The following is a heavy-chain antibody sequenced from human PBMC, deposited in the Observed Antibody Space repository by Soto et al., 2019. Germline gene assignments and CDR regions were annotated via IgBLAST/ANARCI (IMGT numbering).Heavy chain of an antibody. V-gene: IGHV4-59*12. Sequence: SETLSLTCTVSGGSSSSYYWSWIRQPPGKGLEWIGYIYYSGSTDYDPSLKSRVTISVDTSKNQFSLELNSVTAADSAVYYCARRVFYDVLTNWYFDSWGQGNMVTVSS. CDR3: ARRVFYDVLTNWYFDS. CDR2: IYYSGST. D-gene: IGHD3-9*01. J-gene: IGHJ4*02. CDR1: GGSSSSYY.